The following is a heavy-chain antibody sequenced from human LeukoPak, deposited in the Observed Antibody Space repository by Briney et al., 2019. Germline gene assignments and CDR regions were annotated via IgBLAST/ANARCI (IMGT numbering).Heavy chain of an antibody. Sequence: GGSLRLSCAASGFTFSSYAMSWVRQAPGKGLEWVSTVSGSGGTTYYADSVKGRFIISRDNTKNTPYLQMNSLRAEDTAVYYCAKDMTVTTRDWGQGTLVTVSS. CDR1: GFTFSSYA. V-gene: IGHV3-23*01. CDR2: VSGSGGTT. J-gene: IGHJ4*02. D-gene: IGHD4-17*01. CDR3: AKDMTVTTRD.